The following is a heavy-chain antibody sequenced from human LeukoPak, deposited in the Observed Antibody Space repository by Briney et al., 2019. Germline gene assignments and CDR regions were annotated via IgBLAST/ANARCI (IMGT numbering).Heavy chain of an antibody. CDR2: IYYSGST. D-gene: IGHD4-17*01. V-gene: IGHV4-31*03. J-gene: IGHJ4*02. CDR1: GGSISSGGYY. Sequence: SETLSLTCTVSGGSISSGGYYWSWIRQHPGKGLEWIGYIYYSGSTYYNPSLKSRVTISVGTSKNQFSLKLSSVTAADTAVYYCARDGGDYDYFDYWGQGTLVTVSS. CDR3: ARDGGDYDYFDY.